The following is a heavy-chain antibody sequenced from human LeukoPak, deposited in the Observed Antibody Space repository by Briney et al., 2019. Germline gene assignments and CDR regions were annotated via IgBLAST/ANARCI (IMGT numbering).Heavy chain of an antibody. D-gene: IGHD3-22*01. V-gene: IGHV4-59*08. CDR1: GGSFSDYY. Sequence: SETLSLTCAVYGGSFSDYYWNWIRQPPGKGLEWIGYIYYSGSTNYNPSLKSRVTISVDTSKNQFSLKLSSVTAADTAVYYCARQIGTYDTLDYWGQGTLVTVSS. CDR2: IYYSGST. J-gene: IGHJ4*02. CDR3: ARQIGTYDTLDY.